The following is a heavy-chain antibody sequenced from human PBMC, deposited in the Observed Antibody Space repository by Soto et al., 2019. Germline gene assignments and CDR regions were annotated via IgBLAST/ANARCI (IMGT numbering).Heavy chain of an antibody. Sequence: ASVKVSCKASGYTFTSYYMHWVRQAPGQGLEWMGIINPSGGSTSYAQKFQGRVTMTRDTSTSTVYMELSSLRSEDTAVYYCARKYYDILTGYYNDYYGMDVWGQGTTVTVSS. CDR3: ARKYYDILTGYYNDYYGMDV. D-gene: IGHD3-9*01. J-gene: IGHJ6*02. CDR1: GYTFTSYY. CDR2: INPSGGST. V-gene: IGHV1-46*01.